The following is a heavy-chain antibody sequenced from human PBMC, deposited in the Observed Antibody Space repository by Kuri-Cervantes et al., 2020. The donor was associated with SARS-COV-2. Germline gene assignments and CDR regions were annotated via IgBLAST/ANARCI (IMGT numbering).Heavy chain of an antibody. V-gene: IGHV5-51*01. CDR3: ARTRGSYYTDAFDL. CDR1: GFRFTTYW. J-gene: IGHJ3*01. D-gene: IGHD1-26*01. Sequence: GESLKISCKGSGFRFTTYWTGWVRQMPGKGLEWMAIIYPTDSDTRYSPSFQGQVTISADKSISTAYLQWSSLKASDSAMYYCARTRGSYYTDAFDLWGQGTMVTVSS. CDR2: IYPTDSDT.